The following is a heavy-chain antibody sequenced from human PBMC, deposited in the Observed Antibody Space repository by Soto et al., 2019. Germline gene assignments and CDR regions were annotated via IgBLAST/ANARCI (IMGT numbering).Heavy chain of an antibody. CDR1: GFTFSSYW. CDR3: ARENYLYCSGGSCYSAHPDY. J-gene: IGHJ4*02. CDR2: IKQDGSEK. Sequence: GGSLRLSCAASGFTFSSYWMSWVRQAPGKGLEWVANIKQDGSEKYYVDSVKGRFTISRDNAKNSLYLQMNSLRAEDTAVYYCARENYLYCSGGSCYSAHPDYWGQGTLVTVSS. V-gene: IGHV3-7*01. D-gene: IGHD2-15*01.